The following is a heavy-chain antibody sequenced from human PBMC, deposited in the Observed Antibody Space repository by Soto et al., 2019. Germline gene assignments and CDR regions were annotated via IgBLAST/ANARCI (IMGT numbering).Heavy chain of an antibody. D-gene: IGHD6-6*01. V-gene: IGHV1-2*04. CDR2: INPNSGGT. CDR3: ARASYSSSSEGSYYYYYGMDV. J-gene: IGHJ6*02. Sequence: ASVKVSCKASGYTFTNYYMHWVRQAPGQGLEWMGWINPNSGGTNYAQKFQGWVTMTRDTSISTAYMELSRLRSDDTAVYYCARASYSSSSEGSYYYYYGMDVWGQGTTVTVSS. CDR1: GYTFTNYY.